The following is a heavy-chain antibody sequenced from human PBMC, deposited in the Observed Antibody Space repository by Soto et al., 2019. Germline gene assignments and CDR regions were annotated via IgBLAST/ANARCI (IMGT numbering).Heavy chain of an antibody. D-gene: IGHD3-10*01. J-gene: IGHJ4*02. Sequence: QVQLVESGGGVVQPGRSLRLSCAASGFTFSSYGMHWVRQAPGKGLEWVAVISYDGSNKYYADSVKGRFIISRDNSKNTLYLQMNSLRAEDTAVYYCAKGGEGVWGQGTLVTVSS. V-gene: IGHV3-30*18. CDR1: GFTFSSYG. CDR2: ISYDGSNK. CDR3: AKGGEGV.